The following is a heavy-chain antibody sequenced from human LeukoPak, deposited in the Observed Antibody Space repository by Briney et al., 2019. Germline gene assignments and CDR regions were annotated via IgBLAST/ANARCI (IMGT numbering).Heavy chain of an antibody. V-gene: IGHV3-23*01. CDR3: AGRGSGSYFDY. D-gene: IGHD3-10*01. J-gene: IGHJ4*02. CDR2: ISGSGGST. Sequence: PGGTLRLSCAASGFTFSTYGMNWVRQAPGKGLEWVSAISGSGGSTYYADSVKGRFTISRDNPKNTLYLQMNSLRAEDTAVYYCAGRGSGSYFDYWGQGTLVTVSS. CDR1: GFTFSTYG.